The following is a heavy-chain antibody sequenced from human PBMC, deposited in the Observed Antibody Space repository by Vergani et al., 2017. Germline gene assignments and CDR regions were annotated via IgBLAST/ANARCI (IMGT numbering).Heavy chain of an antibody. V-gene: IGHV5-10-1*01. CDR1: GYSFTSYW. Sequence: VQLVQSGAEVKKPGASVKVSCKASGYSFTSYWISWVRQMPGKGLEWMGRIDPSDSYTNYSPSFQGHVTISADKSISTAYLQWSSLKASDTAMYYCARQGTSYGSGSYYNDYWGQGTLVTVSS. CDR3: ARQGTSYGSGSYYNDY. J-gene: IGHJ4*02. D-gene: IGHD3-10*01. CDR2: IDPSDSYT.